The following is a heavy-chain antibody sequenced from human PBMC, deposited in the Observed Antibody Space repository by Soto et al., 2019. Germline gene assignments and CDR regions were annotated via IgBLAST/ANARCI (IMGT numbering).Heavy chain of an antibody. CDR2: ISSSSSYI. J-gene: IGHJ4*02. D-gene: IGHD6-19*01. CDR3: ARPALCYSSDWSTHSY. CDR1: GFTFSRYS. Sequence: GGSLRLSCAASGFTFSRYSMNWGRQGPGKGLEWVSSISSSSSYIYYADSVKGRFTISRDHAKNSLYLQMNSLGAGDTVVYYCARPALCYSSDWSTHSYWAQGTLVTVSS. V-gene: IGHV3-21*01.